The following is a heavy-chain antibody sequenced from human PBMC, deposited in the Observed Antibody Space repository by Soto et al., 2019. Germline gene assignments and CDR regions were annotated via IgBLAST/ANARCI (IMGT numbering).Heavy chain of an antibody. CDR3: IRFCGSCSWYFAL. V-gene: IGHV3-73*02. CDR2: IRSKYNNFAT. CDR1: GFTFSDSA. Sequence: EVQLVESGGGLVQPGGSLKLSCAASGFTFSDSAMHWVRQASGKGLEWVGRIRSKYNNFATEYGASVKGRFTMSRDDSKKTAYLQMSSLEIENTAVYYWIRFCGSCSWYFALWGRGTLVTVSS. J-gene: IGHJ2*01. D-gene: IGHD2-15*01.